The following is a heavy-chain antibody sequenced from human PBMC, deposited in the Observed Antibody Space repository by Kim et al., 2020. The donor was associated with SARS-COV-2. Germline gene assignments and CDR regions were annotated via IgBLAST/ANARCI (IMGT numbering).Heavy chain of an antibody. CDR2: ISSSSTYI. Sequence: GGSLRLSCAASGFTFSSYSMNWVRQAPGKGLKWVSSISSSSTYIYYADSVKGRFTISRDNAKNSLYLQMNSLRAEDTAVYYCASQRRDDSGGFDYWGQGTLVTVSS. CDR3: ASQRRDDSGGFDY. V-gene: IGHV3-21*06. J-gene: IGHJ4*02. D-gene: IGHD3-10*01. CDR1: GFTFSSYS.